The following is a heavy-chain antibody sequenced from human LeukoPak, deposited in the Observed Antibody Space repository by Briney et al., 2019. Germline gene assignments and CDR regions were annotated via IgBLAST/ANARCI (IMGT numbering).Heavy chain of an antibody. CDR2: FDPEDGET. J-gene: IGHJ3*02. V-gene: IGHV1-24*01. Sequence: ASVKVSCKVSGYTLTELSMHWVRQAPGKGIEWMGGFDPEDGETIYAQKFQGRVTMTEDTSTDTAYMELSSLRSEDTAVYYCATEGGSRMGARSLSFAFDIWGQGTMVTVSS. CDR3: ATEGGSRMGARSLSFAFDI. D-gene: IGHD1-26*01. CDR1: GYTLTELS.